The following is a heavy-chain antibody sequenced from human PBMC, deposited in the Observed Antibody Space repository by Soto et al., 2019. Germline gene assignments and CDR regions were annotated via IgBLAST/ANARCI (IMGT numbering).Heavy chain of an antibody. CDR3: ARSRYYSSSSFFAKYYYYYYMDV. CDR1: GGSFSGYY. Sequence: PSETLSLTCAVYGGSFSGYYWSWIRQPPVKGLEWIGEINHSGSTNYNPSLKSRVTISEDTSKNPFSLKLSSLTASDTAVYYCARSRYYSSSSFFAKYYYYYYMDVWGKGTTVT. CDR2: INHSGST. V-gene: IGHV4-34*01. J-gene: IGHJ6*03. D-gene: IGHD6-6*01.